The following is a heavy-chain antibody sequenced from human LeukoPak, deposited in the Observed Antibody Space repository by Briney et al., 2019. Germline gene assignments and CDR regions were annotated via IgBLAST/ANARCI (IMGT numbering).Heavy chain of an antibody. D-gene: IGHD2-15*01. CDR3: AREYCSGGSCDGLDY. CDR2: INPSGGST. J-gene: IGHJ4*02. CDR1: GYTFTSHY. V-gene: IGHV1-46*01. Sequence: ASVKISCKASGYTFTSHYMHCVRQAPGQGLEWMGIINPSGGSTSYAQKFQGRVTMTRDTSTSTVYMELSSLRSEDTAVYYCAREYCSGGSCDGLDYWGQGTLVTVSS.